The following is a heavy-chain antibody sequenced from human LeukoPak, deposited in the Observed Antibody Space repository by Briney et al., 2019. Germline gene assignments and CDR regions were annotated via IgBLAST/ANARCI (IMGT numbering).Heavy chain of an antibody. D-gene: IGHD2-2*01. CDR3: ARGRYCDTTNCPYVGGFYYMDV. CDR1: GDSFSGYY. Sequence: SETLSLTCAASGDSFSGYYWTWIRQTAGKGLEWIGKIDHSGSANYNPSLKSRVTISVATPRRQFSLELSSVTAADTAVYYCARGRYCDTTNCPYVGGFYYMDVWGKGTTVLVSS. J-gene: IGHJ6*03. V-gene: IGHV4-34*01. CDR2: IDHSGSA.